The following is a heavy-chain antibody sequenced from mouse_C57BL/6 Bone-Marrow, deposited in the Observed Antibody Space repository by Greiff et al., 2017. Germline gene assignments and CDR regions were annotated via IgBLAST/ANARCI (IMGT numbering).Heavy chain of an antibody. J-gene: IGHJ3*01. Sequence: EVQRVESGEGLVKPGGSLKLSCAASGFTFSSYSMSWVRQTPEKRLEWVAYISSGGDYIYYADTVKGRFTISRDNARNTLYLQMSRLKSEDTAMYYCASDYYYGSTWGQGTTVTVSA. CDR1: GFTFSSYS. CDR2: ISSGGDYI. V-gene: IGHV5S21*01. D-gene: IGHD1-1*01. CDR3: ASDYYYGST.